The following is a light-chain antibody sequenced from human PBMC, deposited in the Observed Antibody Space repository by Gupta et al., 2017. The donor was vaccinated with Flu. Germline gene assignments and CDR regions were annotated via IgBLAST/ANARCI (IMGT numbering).Light chain of an antibody. CDR2: SAS. V-gene: IGKV3-20*01. J-gene: IGKJ1*01. CDR1: QSISSGH. Sequence: EVVLTQSPGTLSLSPGERSTLSCRTSQSISSGHLAGYQQRPGQAPRLLIYSASFRATDIPDRFSGSGSGTDFTLTINRLEHEDFAVYYCQQDGASPWPFGQGTKV. CDR3: QQDGASPWP.